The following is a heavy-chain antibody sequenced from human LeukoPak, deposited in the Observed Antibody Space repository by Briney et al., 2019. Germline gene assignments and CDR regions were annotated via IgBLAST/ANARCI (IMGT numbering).Heavy chain of an antibody. CDR1: GFTVSSNY. CDR3: ARDVYSSWGRDAFDI. D-gene: IGHD6-6*01. J-gene: IGHJ3*02. V-gene: IGHV3-53*01. Sequence: GGSLRLSCAASGFTVSSNYMSWVRQAPGKGLEWVSVIYSGGSTYYADSVKGRFTISRDNSKNTLYLQMNSLRAEDTAVYYCARDVYSSWGRDAFDIWGQGTMVTVSS. CDR2: IYSGGST.